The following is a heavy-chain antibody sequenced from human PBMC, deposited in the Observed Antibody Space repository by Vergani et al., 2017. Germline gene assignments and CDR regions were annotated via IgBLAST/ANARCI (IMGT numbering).Heavy chain of an antibody. J-gene: IGHJ4*02. CDR2: INFNSGGT. CDR3: ARVPAGGEWSPYY. V-gene: IGHV1-2*02. CDR1: GYTFTGYY. Sequence: QVQLVQSGAEVKKPGASVKVSCKASGYTFTGYYMHWVRQAPGQGLEWMGWINFNSGGTNYAQKFQGRVSMTRDPSISTAYMELSSLRSDDTAVYYCARVPAGGEWSPYYWGQGTLVTVSS. D-gene: IGHD3-16*01.